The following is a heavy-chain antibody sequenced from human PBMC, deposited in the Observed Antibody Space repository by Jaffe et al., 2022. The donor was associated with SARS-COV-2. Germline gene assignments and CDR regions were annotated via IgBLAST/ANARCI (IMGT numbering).Heavy chain of an antibody. J-gene: IGHJ5*02. CDR1: GFTFSSYA. D-gene: IGHD2-8*01. V-gene: IGHV3-30-3*01. CDR2: ISYDGSNK. Sequence: QVQLVESGGGVVQPGRSLRLSCAASGFTFSSYAMHWVRQAPGKGLEWVAVISYDGSNKYYADSVKGRFTISRDNSKNTLYLQMNSLRAEDTAVYYCLGIVLMAPAPWGQGTLVTVSS. CDR3: LGIVLMAPAP.